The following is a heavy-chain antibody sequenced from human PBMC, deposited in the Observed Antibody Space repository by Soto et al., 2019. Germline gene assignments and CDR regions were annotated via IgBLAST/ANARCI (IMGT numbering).Heavy chain of an antibody. V-gene: IGHV4-34*01. CDR2: THHSGST. CDR3: ARTTAAIHLNY. J-gene: IGHJ4*02. Sequence: SETLSLTCAVYGWSLSGNYWGRIRQPPGKGLEWIGETHHSGSTAYNPSLKSRVTISVDTSRNQFSLKLNSVTAADTAVYYCARTTAAIHLNYWSQGTLVTVSS. D-gene: IGHD2-21*02. CDR1: GWSLSGNY.